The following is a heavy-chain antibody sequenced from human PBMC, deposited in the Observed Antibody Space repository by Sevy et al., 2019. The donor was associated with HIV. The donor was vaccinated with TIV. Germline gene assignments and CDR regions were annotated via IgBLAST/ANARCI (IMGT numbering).Heavy chain of an antibody. Sequence: GGSLRLSCAASGFTFSSYSMNWVRQAPGKGLEWVSSISSSSYIYYADSVKGRFTISRDNAKNSLYLQMNSLRAEDTAVYYCARVLPSIRMTGAFDIWGQGTMVTVSS. V-gene: IGHV3-21*01. CDR2: ISSSSYI. CDR3: ARVLPSIRMTGAFDI. CDR1: GFTFSSYS. J-gene: IGHJ3*02.